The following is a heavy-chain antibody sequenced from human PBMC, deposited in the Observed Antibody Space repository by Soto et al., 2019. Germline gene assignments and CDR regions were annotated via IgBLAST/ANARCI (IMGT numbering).Heavy chain of an antibody. Sequence: EVQLVESGGGLVKPGGSLRLSCAASGFTFSNSWMNWVRQAQGKGLEWVARIKSKTDGGTTGYAAPVKGRFTISRDDSQNTLYLQMNSLKNEDTGVYYCATEPYQYYLFGMDVWGHGTTVTVSS. CDR1: GFTFSNSW. CDR3: ATEPYQYYLFGMDV. CDR2: IKSKTDGGTT. J-gene: IGHJ6*02. V-gene: IGHV3-15*07.